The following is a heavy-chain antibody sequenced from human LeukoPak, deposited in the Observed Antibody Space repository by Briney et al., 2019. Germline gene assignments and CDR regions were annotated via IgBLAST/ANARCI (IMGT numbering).Heavy chain of an antibody. CDR1: GFTFSSYA. Sequence: GGSLRLSCAASGFTFSSYAMNWVRQAPGKGLKWVSGISESGAITHYADSVKGRFTISRDNSKTTVFLQMNSLRAEDTAVYYCAKLVSSSWYGYFDYWGQGTLVTVSS. D-gene: IGHD6-13*01. J-gene: IGHJ4*02. CDR2: ISESGAIT. V-gene: IGHV3-23*01. CDR3: AKLVSSSWYGYFDY.